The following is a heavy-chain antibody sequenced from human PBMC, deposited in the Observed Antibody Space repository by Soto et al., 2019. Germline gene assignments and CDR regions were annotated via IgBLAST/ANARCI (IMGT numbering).Heavy chain of an antibody. Sequence: PGGCLRLSCAAAGFTFTNYAMNWVRQAPGKGLEWVGRIRSNNEGGTSDFAAHVKGRFAISRDDSKHTAYLQMDSLRTEDTAIYYCTTDFHYSGVLVRFDYWGLGTLVTVSS. J-gene: IGHJ4*01. V-gene: IGHV3-15*07. D-gene: IGHD1-26*01. CDR3: TTDFHYSGVLVRFDY. CDR1: GFTFTNYA. CDR2: IRSNNEGGTS.